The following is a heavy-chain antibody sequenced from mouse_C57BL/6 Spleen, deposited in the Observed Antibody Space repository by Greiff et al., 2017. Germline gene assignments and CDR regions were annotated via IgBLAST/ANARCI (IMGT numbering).Heavy chain of an antibody. D-gene: IGHD1-1*01. Sequence: EVQLVESGAELVKPGASVKLSCTASGFNIKDYYMHWVKQRTEQGLEWIGRIDPEDGETKYAPKFQGKATITADTSSNTAYLQLSSLTSEENSVYYCAREGYCGSSRYWYFDVWGTGTTVTVSS. CDR1: GFNIKDYY. J-gene: IGHJ1*03. V-gene: IGHV14-2*01. CDR3: AREGYCGSSRYWYFDV. CDR2: IDPEDGET.